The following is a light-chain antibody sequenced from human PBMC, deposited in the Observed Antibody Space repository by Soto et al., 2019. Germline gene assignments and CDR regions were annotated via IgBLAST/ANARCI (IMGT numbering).Light chain of an antibody. CDR1: QSISDW. J-gene: IGKJ1*01. CDR3: QQYNSYPWT. V-gene: IGKV1-5*03. CDR2: KAS. Sequence: DIQMTQSPSTLSASVGDRVTITCRASQSISDWLAWYQQKPGKAPKLLIYKASSLQSGVPSRFSGGGSGTEFTLTISSLQPDDFATYYCQQYNSYPWTFGQGTKVDI.